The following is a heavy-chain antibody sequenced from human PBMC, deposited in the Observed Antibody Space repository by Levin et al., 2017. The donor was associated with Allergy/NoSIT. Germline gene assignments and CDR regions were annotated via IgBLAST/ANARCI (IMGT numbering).Heavy chain of an antibody. Sequence: GESLKISCAVSGFTLSDYSMSWIRQAPGKGLEWISYIRRSGSTTTYADSVKGRFTISRDNAKNSLYLQMNSLRAEDTAVYYCARDLMQYSYGYGGIVNYYGMDVWGQGTTVTVSS. CDR3: ARDLMQYSYGYGGIVNYYGMDV. CDR1: GFTLSDYS. D-gene: IGHD5-18*01. CDR2: IRRSGSTT. V-gene: IGHV3-11*01. J-gene: IGHJ6*02.